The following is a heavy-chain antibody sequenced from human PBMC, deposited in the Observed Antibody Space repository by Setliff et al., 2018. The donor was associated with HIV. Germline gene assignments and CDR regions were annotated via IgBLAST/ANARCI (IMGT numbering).Heavy chain of an antibody. Sequence: GGSLRLSCTASGFTFGDYAMSWVRQAPGKGLEWVSGISGSCGSTYYADSVKGRFTISRGNTKNTLFLRKNSLRADDTAVYYCATARPRHLVSTNPPYYFDYWGQGTLVTVSS. J-gene: IGHJ4*02. CDR2: ISGSCGST. CDR1: GFTFGDYA. D-gene: IGHD2-8*02. V-gene: IGHV3-23*01. CDR3: ATARPRHLVSTNPPYYFDY.